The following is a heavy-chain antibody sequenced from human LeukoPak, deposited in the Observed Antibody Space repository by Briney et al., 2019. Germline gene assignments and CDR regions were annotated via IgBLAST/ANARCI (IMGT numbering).Heavy chain of an antibody. CDR1: GFTFSSYS. J-gene: IGHJ4*02. CDR2: ISSSSSYI. Sequence: GGSLRLSCAASGFTFSSYSMNWVRQAPGKGLEWVSSISSSSSYIYYADSVKGRFTISRDDSKNTLYLQMNSLRAEDTAVYYCAKGRGTSWTFDYWGQGTLVTVSS. D-gene: IGHD2-2*01. V-gene: IGHV3-21*01. CDR3: AKGRGTSWTFDY.